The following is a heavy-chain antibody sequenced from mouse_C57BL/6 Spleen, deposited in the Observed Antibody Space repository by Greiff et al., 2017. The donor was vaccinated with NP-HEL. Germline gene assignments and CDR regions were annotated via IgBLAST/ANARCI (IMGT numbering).Heavy chain of an antibody. V-gene: IGHV5-6*01. J-gene: IGHJ4*01. CDR2: ISSGGSYT. CDR1: GFTFSSYG. D-gene: IGHD1-1*01. Sequence: EVQLQESGGDLVKPGGSLKLSCAASGFTFSSYGMSWVRQTPDKRLEWVATISSGGSYTYYPDSVKGRFTISRDNAKNTLYLQMSSLKSEDTAMYYCATFTTVVPAYAMDYWGQGTSVTVSS. CDR3: ATFTTVVPAYAMDY.